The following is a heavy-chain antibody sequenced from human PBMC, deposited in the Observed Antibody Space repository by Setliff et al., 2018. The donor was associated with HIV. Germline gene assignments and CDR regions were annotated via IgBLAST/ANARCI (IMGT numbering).Heavy chain of an antibody. CDR1: GGSISSYY. V-gene: IGHV4-59*01. Sequence: TSETLSLTCTVPGGSISSYYWSWIRQPPGKGLEWIGYIYYSGSTNYNPSLKSRVTISVDTSKNQFSLKLTSVTPADTAVYYCASGEYSYGYRFDYWGQGTLVTVSS. D-gene: IGHD5-18*01. J-gene: IGHJ4*02. CDR2: IYYSGST. CDR3: ASGEYSYGYRFDY.